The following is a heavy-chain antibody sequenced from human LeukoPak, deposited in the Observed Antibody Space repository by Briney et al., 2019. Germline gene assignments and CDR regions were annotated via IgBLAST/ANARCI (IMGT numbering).Heavy chain of an antibody. CDR1: GGSISSSSYY. Sequence: PSETLSLTCTVSGGSISSSSYYWGWIRQPPGKGLEWIGSIYYSGSTYYNPSLKSRVTISVDTSKNQNSLKLSSVTAADTAVYYCARRIAAANFDYRGQETLVTVSS. CDR2: IYYSGST. V-gene: IGHV4-39*01. J-gene: IGHJ4*02. CDR3: ARRIAAANFDY. D-gene: IGHD6-13*01.